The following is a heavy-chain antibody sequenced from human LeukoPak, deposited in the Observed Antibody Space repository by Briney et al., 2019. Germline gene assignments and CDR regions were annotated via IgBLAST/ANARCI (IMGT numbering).Heavy chain of an antibody. Sequence: GGSLRLSCAASGFTFSSYEMNWVRQAPGKGLEWVSYISNSDSTIYSADSVKGRFTISRDNARNSLYLQMSSLRADDTAVYYCAKGSGAYAYLFDYWGRGTLVTVSS. V-gene: IGHV3-48*03. J-gene: IGHJ4*02. CDR2: ISNSDSTI. CDR3: AKGSGAYAYLFDY. D-gene: IGHD2-15*01. CDR1: GFTFSSYE.